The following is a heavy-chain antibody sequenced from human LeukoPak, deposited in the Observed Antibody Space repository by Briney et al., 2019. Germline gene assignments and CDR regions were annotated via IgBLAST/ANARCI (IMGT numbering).Heavy chain of an antibody. CDR1: GFTFSSYS. CDR2: IYSGGST. V-gene: IGHV3-53*04. D-gene: IGHD1-26*01. J-gene: IGHJ3*02. Sequence: GGSLRLSCAASGFTFSSYSMNWVRQAPGKGLEWVSVIYSGGSTYYADSVKGRFTISRHNSKNTLYLQMNSLRAEDTAVYYCARAREWELLSDDAFDIWGQGTMVTVSS. CDR3: ARAREWELLSDDAFDI.